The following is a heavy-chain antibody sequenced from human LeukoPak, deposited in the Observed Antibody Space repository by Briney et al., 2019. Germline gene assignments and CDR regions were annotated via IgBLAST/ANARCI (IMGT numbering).Heavy chain of an antibody. CDR2: IIPILGIA. CDR1: GGTFSSYT. J-gene: IGHJ5*02. CDR3: ARGWAQSGRPNWFDP. Sequence: SVKVSCKASGGTFSSYTISWVRQAPGQGLEWMGRIIPILGIANYAQKFQGRVTITADKSTSTAHMELSSLRSEDTAVYYCARGWAQSGRPNWFDPWGQGTLVTVSS. D-gene: IGHD6-25*01. V-gene: IGHV1-69*02.